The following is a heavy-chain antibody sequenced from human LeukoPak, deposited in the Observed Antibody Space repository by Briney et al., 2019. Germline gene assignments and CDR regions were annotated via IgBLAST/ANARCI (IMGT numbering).Heavy chain of an antibody. J-gene: IGHJ3*02. Sequence: GGSLRLSCAASGFTFSSYGMHWVRQAPGKGLEWVAFIRYDGSNKYYADPVKGRFTISRDNSKNTLYLQMDSLRAEDTAVYYCARARIAAAGTGAYDIWGQGTMVTVSS. D-gene: IGHD6-13*01. CDR2: IRYDGSNK. CDR1: GFTFSSYG. V-gene: IGHV3-30*02. CDR3: ARARIAAAGTGAYDI.